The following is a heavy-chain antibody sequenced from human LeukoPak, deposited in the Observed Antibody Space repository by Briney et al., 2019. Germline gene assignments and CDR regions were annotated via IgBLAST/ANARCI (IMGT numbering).Heavy chain of an antibody. J-gene: IGHJ4*02. CDR2: ISFDGGTS. CDR3: AKSREGVPTRCLDS. V-gene: IGHV3-30*18. D-gene: IGHD5-24*01. CDR1: GFTFSAYG. Sequence: QAGGSLRLSCAASGFTFSAYGMNWVRQAPGKGLEWVAIISFDGGTSYCADSVKGRFTISRDTSKNTLYLQMDSLRAEDTAVYYCAKSREGVPTRCLDSWGQGTLVTVSS.